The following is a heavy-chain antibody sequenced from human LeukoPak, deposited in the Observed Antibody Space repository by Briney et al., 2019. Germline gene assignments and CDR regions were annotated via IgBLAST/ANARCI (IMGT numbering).Heavy chain of an antibody. CDR3: ARTRDTPTYYYLYMDV. Sequence: GGALRLSGAASGFTLNNYSMNWVRQAPGKGRVWVSYISTSSRTRYYADSVKVRFTISRDNAMNSLDLQMNSVRAEDTAVYYCARTRDTPTYYYLYMDVWAKGNADSVSS. CDR1: GFTLNNYS. D-gene: IGHD5-18*01. CDR2: ISTSSRTR. J-gene: IGHJ6*03. V-gene: IGHV3-48*04.